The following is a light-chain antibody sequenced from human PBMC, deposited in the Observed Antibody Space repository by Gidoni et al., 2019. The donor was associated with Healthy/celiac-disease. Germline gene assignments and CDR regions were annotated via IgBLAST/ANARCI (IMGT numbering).Light chain of an antibody. CDR3: QQYDNLPPVCS. J-gene: IGKJ2*04. CDR1: RDISNY. CDR2: DAS. Sequence: DIQMTQSPSSLSASVGDRVTITCQASRDISNYLNWYQQKPGKAPKLLIYDASNLETGVPSRFSGSGSGTDFTFTISSLQPEDIATYYCQQYDNLPPVCSFGQGTKLEIK. V-gene: IGKV1-33*01.